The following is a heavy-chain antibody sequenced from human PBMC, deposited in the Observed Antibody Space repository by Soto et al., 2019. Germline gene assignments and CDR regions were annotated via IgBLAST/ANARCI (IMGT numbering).Heavy chain of an antibody. CDR3: TTSRFGSGSYPH. CDR1: GVSISSYY. Sequence: PSETLSLTCPVSGVSISSYYWSWIRQPPGKGLEWIGYIYYSGSTNYNPSLKSRVTISVDTSKNQFSLKLSSVTAADTAVYYCTTSRFGSGSYPHWGQGTQVTVSS. J-gene: IGHJ4*02. V-gene: IGHV4-59*01. CDR2: IYYSGST. D-gene: IGHD3-10*01.